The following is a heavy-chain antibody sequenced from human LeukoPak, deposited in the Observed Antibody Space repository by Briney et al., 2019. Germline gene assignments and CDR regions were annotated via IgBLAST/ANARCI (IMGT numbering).Heavy chain of an antibody. Sequence: KSGGSLRLSCAASGFTFSSFNMNWVRQAPGKGLEWVSSISSTSSLIWYADSLKGRFTISRDNAKNSLYPQMDSLRAEDTAVYYCARYNSGWNDYWGQGALVTVSS. CDR1: GFTFSSFN. D-gene: IGHD6-19*01. CDR3: ARYNSGWNDY. J-gene: IGHJ4*02. CDR2: ISSTSSLI. V-gene: IGHV3-21*01.